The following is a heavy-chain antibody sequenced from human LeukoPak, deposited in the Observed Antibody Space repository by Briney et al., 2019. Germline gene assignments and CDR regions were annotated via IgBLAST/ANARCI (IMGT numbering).Heavy chain of an antibody. D-gene: IGHD5-18*01. V-gene: IGHV1-69*06. CDR2: IIPIFGTA. J-gene: IGHJ1*01. Sequence: ASVKVSCKASGGTFSSYAISWVRQAPGQGLEWMGGIIPIFGTANYAQKFQGRVTMTEDTSTDTAYMELSSLRSEDTAVYYCATVLIGYSYGSGYFQHWGQGTLVTVSS. CDR1: GGTFSSYA. CDR3: ATVLIGYSYGSGYFQH.